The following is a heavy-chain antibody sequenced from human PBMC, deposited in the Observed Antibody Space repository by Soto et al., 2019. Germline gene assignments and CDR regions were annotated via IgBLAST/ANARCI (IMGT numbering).Heavy chain of an antibody. J-gene: IGHJ6*04. CDR3: VHSRCGGDCLQSYSSHSYYGLDV. V-gene: IGHV2-5*02. CDR2: IYWDDDK. D-gene: IGHD2-21*02. Sequence: QITLKESGPTLVKPTQTLTLTCTFSGFSLSTTGVGVGWIRQPPGKALEWLALIYWDDDKRYNPSLNSRLTITKDTYKNQVVLAMTNMDPVDTATYYCVHSRCGGDCLQSYSSHSYYGLDVWGKGTTVTVSS. CDR1: GFSLSTTGVG.